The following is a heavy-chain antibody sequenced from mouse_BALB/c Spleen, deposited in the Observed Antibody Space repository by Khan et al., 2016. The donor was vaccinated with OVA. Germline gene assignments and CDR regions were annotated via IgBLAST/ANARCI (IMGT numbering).Heavy chain of an antibody. CDR1: GFTFSDYY. Sequence: EVELVESGGGLVKPGGSLKLSCAASGFTFSDYYMYWVRQTPEKRLEWVATISDGGTYTYYPDSVKGRFTISRDNAKNNLYLQMSSLKSEDAAMXYCSREWGLYMYAWFAYWGQGTLVTVSA. CDR2: ISDGGTYT. CDR3: SREWGLYMYAWFAY. V-gene: IGHV5-4*02. J-gene: IGHJ3*01. D-gene: IGHD2-14*01.